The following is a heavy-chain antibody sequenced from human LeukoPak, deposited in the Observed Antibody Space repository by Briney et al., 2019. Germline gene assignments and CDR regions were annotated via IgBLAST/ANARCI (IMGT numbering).Heavy chain of an antibody. CDR1: GGSISSSPYY. J-gene: IGHJ4*02. Sequence: SETLSLTCTVSGGSISSSPYYWGWIRQPPGKGLEWIGEINHSGSTNYSPSLKSRVTISVDTSKNQFSLKLSSVTAADTAVYYCARVPPYYYDSSGYYWGQGTLVTVSS. D-gene: IGHD3-22*01. CDR2: INHSGST. V-gene: IGHV4-39*07. CDR3: ARVPPYYYDSSGYY.